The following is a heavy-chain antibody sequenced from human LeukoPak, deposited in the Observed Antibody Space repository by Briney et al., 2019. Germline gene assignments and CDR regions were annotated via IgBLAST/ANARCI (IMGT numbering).Heavy chain of an antibody. CDR3: ARDLSHCSSSSCYSFDYFYGLDV. J-gene: IGHJ6*02. CDR2: IITVGTYI. D-gene: IGHD2-2*01. CDR1: GFTFSTYS. Sequence: GGSLRLSCAASGFTFSTYSMNWVRQAPGKGLEWVSSIITVGTYIFYADSVKGRFTISRDNAKNSLYLQMNSLRADDTAVYYCARDLSHCSSSSCYSFDYFYGLDVWGQGTTVSVAS. V-gene: IGHV3-21*01.